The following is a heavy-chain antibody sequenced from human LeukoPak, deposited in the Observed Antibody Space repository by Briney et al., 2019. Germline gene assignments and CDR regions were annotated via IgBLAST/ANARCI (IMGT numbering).Heavy chain of an antibody. CDR2: ISSSSSYI. D-gene: IGHD3-10*01. Sequence: GGSPRLSCAASGFTFSSYSMNWVRQAPGKGLEWVSSISSSSSYIYYADSVKGRFTISRDNAKNSLYLQMNSLRAEDTAVYYCARVHVPGGFDYWGQGTLVTVSS. V-gene: IGHV3-21*01. CDR1: GFTFSSYS. J-gene: IGHJ4*02. CDR3: ARVHVPGGFDY.